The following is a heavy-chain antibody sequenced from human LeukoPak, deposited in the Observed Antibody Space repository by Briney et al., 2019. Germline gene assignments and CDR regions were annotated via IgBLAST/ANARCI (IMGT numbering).Heavy chain of an antibody. CDR3: ARLYDYDRSGPFNY. CDR2: ISSSSNTI. CDR1: GFTFSSYS. J-gene: IGHJ4*02. D-gene: IGHD3-22*01. Sequence: GGSLRLSCAASGFTFSSYSMNWVRQVPGKGLEWLSYISSSSNTIYYADSVKGRFTISRDNAKNSLYLQMNSLRAEDTAVYYCARLYDYDRSGPFNYWGQGTLVTVSS. V-gene: IGHV3-48*04.